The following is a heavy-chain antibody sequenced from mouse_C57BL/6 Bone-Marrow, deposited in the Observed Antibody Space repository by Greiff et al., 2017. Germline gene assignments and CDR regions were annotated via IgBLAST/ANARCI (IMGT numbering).Heavy chain of an antibody. Sequence: QVQLQQPGAELVRPGSSVKLSCKASGYTFTSYGIDWVKPRPGQGLEWIGNIYPSGSDTPYNQKFKNKAPLTVDKSSSTVFMQLSSLTSVDSAVYDCARTGKGEYWGQGTTLTVSS. V-gene: IGHV1-61*01. J-gene: IGHJ2*01. CDR2: IYPSGSDT. CDR1: GYTFTSYG. CDR3: ARTGKGEY. D-gene: IGHD4-1*01.